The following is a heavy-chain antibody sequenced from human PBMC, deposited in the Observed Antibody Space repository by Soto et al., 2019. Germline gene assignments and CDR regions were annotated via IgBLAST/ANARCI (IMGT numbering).Heavy chain of an antibody. J-gene: IGHJ6*02. CDR1: GFIFSSYT. CDR3: AKVLGCSSTSCYKLYYYYGMDV. D-gene: IGHD2-2*02. Sequence: GGSLRLSCAASGFIFSSYTMHWVRLAPGKGLEWVASISYDGNNKYYADSVKGRFTISRDNSKNTLYLQMNSLRAEDTAVYYCAKVLGCSSTSCYKLYYYYGMDVWGQGTTVTVSS. V-gene: IGHV3-30-3*01. CDR2: ISYDGNNK.